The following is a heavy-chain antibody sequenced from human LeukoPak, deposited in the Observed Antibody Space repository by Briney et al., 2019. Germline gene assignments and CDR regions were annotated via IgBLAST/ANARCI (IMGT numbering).Heavy chain of an antibody. CDR3: ARQEIGLRSFDP. Sequence: PSETLSLTCTVSGGSISSSLYHWGWIRQSPWKNLEWLGSIYYTGTTHYNPSLKSRVTISVDTSKNQFSLNLSSVTAADTAVYYCARQEIGLRSFDPWGQGTLVTVSS. D-gene: IGHD3/OR15-3a*01. V-gene: IGHV4-39*01. CDR1: GGSISSSLYH. CDR2: IYYTGTT. J-gene: IGHJ5*02.